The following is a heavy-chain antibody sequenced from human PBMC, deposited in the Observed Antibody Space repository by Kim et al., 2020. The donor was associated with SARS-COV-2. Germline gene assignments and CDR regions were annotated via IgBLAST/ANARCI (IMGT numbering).Heavy chain of an antibody. CDR2: K. J-gene: IGHJ4*02. CDR3: AHRGASLYFDY. V-gene: IGHV2-5*01. Sequence: KRYSPSLKSRLTITKASSKNQVVLTMTNMGPIDTATYYCAHRGASLYFDYWGQGTLVTVSS. D-gene: IGHD3-16*01.